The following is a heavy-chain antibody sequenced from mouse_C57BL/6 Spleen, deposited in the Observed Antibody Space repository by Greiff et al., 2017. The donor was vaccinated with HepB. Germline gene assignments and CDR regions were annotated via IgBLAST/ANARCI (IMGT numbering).Heavy chain of an antibody. J-gene: IGHJ1*03. CDR3: ARDYGNPYFDV. D-gene: IGHD2-1*01. CDR1: GFTFTDYY. V-gene: IGHV7-3*01. CDR2: IRNKANGYTT. Sequence: EVKLMESGGGLVQPGGSLSLSCAASGFTFTDYYMSWVRQPPGKALEWLGFIRNKANGYTTEYSASVKGRFTISRDNSQSILYLQMNALRAEDSATYYCARDYGNPYFDVWGTGTTVTVSS.